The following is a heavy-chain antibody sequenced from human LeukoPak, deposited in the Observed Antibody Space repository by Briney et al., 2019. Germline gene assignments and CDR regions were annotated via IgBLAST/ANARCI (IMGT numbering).Heavy chain of an antibody. CDR1: GFTFTTYA. V-gene: IGHV3-23*01. Sequence: PGRSLRLSCAASGFTFTTYAMSWVRQAPGKGLEWVSTISGSGGSTYYADSVKGRFTISRDNSKNTLYLQMNSLRAEDTAVYYCAKALPTRGATNDLDYWGQGTLVTVSS. J-gene: IGHJ4*02. D-gene: IGHD1-26*01. CDR2: ISGSGGST. CDR3: AKALPTRGATNDLDY.